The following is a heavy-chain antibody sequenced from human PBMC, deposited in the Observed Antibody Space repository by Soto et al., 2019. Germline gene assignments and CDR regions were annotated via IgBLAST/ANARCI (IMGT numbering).Heavy chain of an antibody. D-gene: IGHD5-18*01. V-gene: IGHV1-69*12. J-gene: IGHJ4*02. CDR3: ASGIQLWLRRINNGYSG. CDR1: GGTFSTYA. CDR2: IIPMFGTA. Sequence: QVQLVQSGAEVKKAESSVKVSCKAPGGTFSTYAISWVRQAPGQGLEWMGGIIPMFGTANYAQRFQDRVTITADDSTNTVYMELSSLRSEDTAVYFCASGIQLWLRRINNGYSGWGQGTLVTVSS.